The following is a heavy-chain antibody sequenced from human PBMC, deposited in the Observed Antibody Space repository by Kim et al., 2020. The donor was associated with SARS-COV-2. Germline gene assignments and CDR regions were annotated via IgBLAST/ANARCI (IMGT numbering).Heavy chain of an antibody. CDR3: ARAAWSDVFDI. J-gene: IGHJ3*02. CDR1: GGSFSGYY. CDR2: INHSGST. V-gene: IGHV4-34*01. D-gene: IGHD6-25*01. Sequence: SETLSLTCAVYGGSFSGYYWSWIRQPPGKGLEWIGEINHSGSTNYNPSLKSRVTISVDTSKNQFSLKLSSVIAADTAVYYCARAAWSDVFDIWGQGTMVTVSS.